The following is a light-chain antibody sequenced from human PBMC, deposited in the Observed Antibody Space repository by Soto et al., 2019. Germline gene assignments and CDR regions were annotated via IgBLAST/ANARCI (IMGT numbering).Light chain of an antibody. CDR3: SPYSPSTTYV. J-gene: IGLJ1*01. CDR1: SSDVGGYNS. Sequence: SALPQPASVTGSPGQSIAISCTGTSSDVGGYNSVSWYQQHPGKAPKLMIHDVSNRASGVSSRFSGSKSDNTASLTISGLQAEDEADYYCSPYSPSTTYVFGTGTKVTVL. CDR2: DVS. V-gene: IGLV2-14*01.